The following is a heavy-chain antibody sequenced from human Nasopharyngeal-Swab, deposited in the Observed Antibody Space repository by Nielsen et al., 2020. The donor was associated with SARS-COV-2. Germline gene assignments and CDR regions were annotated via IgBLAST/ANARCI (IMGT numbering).Heavy chain of an antibody. CDR3: AREIIVVVPAAHNWFDP. CDR1: GFTFSDYY. D-gene: IGHD2-2*01. Sequence: GGSLRLSCAASGFTFSDYYMSWIRQAPGKGLEWVSYISSSGSTIYYADPVKGRFTISRDNAKNSLYLQMNSLRAEDTAVYYCAREIIVVVPAAHNWFDPWGQGTLVTVSS. J-gene: IGHJ5*02. CDR2: ISSSGSTI. V-gene: IGHV3-11*01.